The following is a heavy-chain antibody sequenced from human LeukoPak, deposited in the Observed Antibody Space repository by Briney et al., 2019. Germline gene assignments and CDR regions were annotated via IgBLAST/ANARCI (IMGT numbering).Heavy chain of an antibody. CDR2: INPSGGST. Sequence: ASVKVSCKASGYTFTSYYMHWVRQAPGQGLEWMGIINPSGGSTSYAQKFQGRVTMTRDTSTSTVYMEPSSLRSEDTAVYYCARMEHELNFDYWGQGTLVTVSS. D-gene: IGHD1/OR15-1a*01. CDR1: GYTFTSYY. CDR3: ARMEHELNFDY. V-gene: IGHV1-46*01. J-gene: IGHJ4*02.